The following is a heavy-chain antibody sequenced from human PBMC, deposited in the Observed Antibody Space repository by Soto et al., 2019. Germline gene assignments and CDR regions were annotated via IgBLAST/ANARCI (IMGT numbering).Heavy chain of an antibody. D-gene: IGHD5-18*01. V-gene: IGHV5-51*01. J-gene: IGHJ4*02. CDR2: IYPGDSDT. CDR1: VYSFTNYR. Sequence: PGESLKISCKGSVYSFTNYRIGWVRQMPGKGLEWMGIIYPGDSDTRYSPSFQGQVIISVDQSISTAYLQWSSLQASDTAMYYCARQDYNYAYFDFWGQGTLVTVSS. CDR3: ARQDYNYAYFDF.